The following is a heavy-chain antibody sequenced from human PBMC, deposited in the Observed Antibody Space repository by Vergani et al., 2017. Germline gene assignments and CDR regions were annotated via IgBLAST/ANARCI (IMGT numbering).Heavy chain of an antibody. J-gene: IGHJ6*02. D-gene: IGHD4/OR15-4a*01. Sequence: EVQLVEPGGGLVQPGGSLRLSCAASGFTFSSYSMNWVRQAPGKGLEWVSYISSSSSTIYYADSVKGRFTISRDNAKNSLYLQMNSLRAEDTAVYYCARQLDYRYYYGMDVWGQGTTVTVSS. CDR3: ARQLDYRYYYGMDV. CDR2: ISSSSSTI. CDR1: GFTFSSYS. V-gene: IGHV3-48*01.